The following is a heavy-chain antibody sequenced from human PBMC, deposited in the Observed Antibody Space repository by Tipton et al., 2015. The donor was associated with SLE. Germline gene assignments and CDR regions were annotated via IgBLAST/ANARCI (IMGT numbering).Heavy chain of an antibody. V-gene: IGHV4-39*02. CDR1: GASVRSTSYH. J-gene: IGHJ4*02. CDR2: INHWGST. D-gene: IGHD1-1*01. Sequence: TLSLTCFVSGASVRSTSYHWGWIRQPPGKGLEWIGEINHWGSTYYNPSLNSRVTISLDTSNNHFSLKLTSVTAADTAVYYCARSKSQLDFDSWGQGTLVTVSS. CDR3: ARSKSQLDFDS.